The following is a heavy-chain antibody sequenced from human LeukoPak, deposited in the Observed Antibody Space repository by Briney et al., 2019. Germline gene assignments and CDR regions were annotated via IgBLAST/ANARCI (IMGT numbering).Heavy chain of an antibody. Sequence: GGSLRLSRAASGFSVRSHYMSWVRQAPGKGLEWVAVIYSDRRTHYGDSVKGRFTISRDNSNNTLHLQMNSLRGEDTAVYYCARCGSDYDGGAFDIWGQGTVVTVSS. CDR1: GFSVRSHY. J-gene: IGHJ3*02. D-gene: IGHD2-21*02. CDR3: ARCGSDYDGGAFDI. CDR2: IYSDRRT. V-gene: IGHV3-53*01.